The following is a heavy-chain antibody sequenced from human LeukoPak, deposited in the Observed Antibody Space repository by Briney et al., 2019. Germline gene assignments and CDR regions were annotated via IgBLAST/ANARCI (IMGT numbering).Heavy chain of an antibody. J-gene: IGHJ6*04. CDR2: FDPEDGET. V-gene: IGHV1-24*01. CDR1: GYTLTELS. CDR3: APARMVRGEDGMDV. D-gene: IGHD3-10*01. Sequence: ASVKDSCKVSGYTLTELSMHWVRQAPGKGLEWMGGFDPEDGETIYAQKFQGRVTMTEDTSTDTAYMELSRLISEDTAVYYCAPARMVRGEDGMDVWGKGTTVTVSS.